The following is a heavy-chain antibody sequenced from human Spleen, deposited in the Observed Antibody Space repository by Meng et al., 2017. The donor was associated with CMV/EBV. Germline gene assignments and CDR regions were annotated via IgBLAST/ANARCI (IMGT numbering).Heavy chain of an antibody. CDR1: RGTFNSYA. CDR2: IIPIFGTT. D-gene: IGHD3-3*01. J-gene: IGHJ4*02. V-gene: IGHV1-69*05. Sequence: CKASRGTFNSYAVSWVRQAPGQGLEWMGGIIPIFGTTKYAQKFQGRVTISTDESTTTTYMELSTLRSDDTAVYYCARPRGVDFWSGFDYWGQGTLVTVSS. CDR3: ARPRGVDFWSGFDY.